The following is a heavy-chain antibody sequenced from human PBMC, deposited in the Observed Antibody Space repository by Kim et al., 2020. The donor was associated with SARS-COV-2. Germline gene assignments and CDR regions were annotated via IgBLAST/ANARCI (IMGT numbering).Heavy chain of an antibody. CDR2: ISWNSGSI. D-gene: IGHD6-13*01. J-gene: IGHJ6*02. CDR3: AKAGDSSSWYDYYYGMDV. V-gene: IGHV3-9*01. Sequence: GGSLRLSCAASGFTFDDYAIHWVRQAPGKGLEWVSGISWNSGSIGYADSVKGRFTISRDNAKNSLYLQMNSLRAEDTALYYCAKAGDSSSWYDYYYGMDVWGQGTTVTVSS. CDR1: GFTFDDYA.